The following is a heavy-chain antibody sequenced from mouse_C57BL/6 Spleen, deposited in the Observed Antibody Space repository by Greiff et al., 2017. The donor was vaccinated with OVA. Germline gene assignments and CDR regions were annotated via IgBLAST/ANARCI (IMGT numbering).Heavy chain of an antibody. D-gene: IGHD2-5*01. CDR1: GYTFTSYW. CDR3: ARFLYSNYDY. V-gene: IGHV1-69*01. Sequence: VQLQQPGAELVMPGASVKLSCKASGYTFTSYWMHWVKQRPGQGLEWIGEIDPSDSYTNYNQKFKGKSTLTVDKSSSTAYMQLSSLTSEDSAVYYCARFLYSNYDYWGQGTTLTVSS. J-gene: IGHJ2*01. CDR2: IDPSDSYT.